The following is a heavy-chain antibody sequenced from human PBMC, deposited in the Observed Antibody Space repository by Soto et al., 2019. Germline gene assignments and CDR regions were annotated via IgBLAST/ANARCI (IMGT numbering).Heavy chain of an antibody. CDR3: ARRGGSGLSDYYGMDV. J-gene: IGHJ6*02. CDR1: GGSISSSSYY. D-gene: IGHD3-10*01. Sequence: QLQLQESGPGLVKPSETLSLTCTVSGGSISSSSYYWGWIRQPPGKGLEWIGSIYYSGSTYYNPSRKSRVTISVDTSKNQFSLKLSSVTAADTAVYYCARRGGSGLSDYYGMDVWGQGTTVTVSS. CDR2: IYYSGST. V-gene: IGHV4-39*01.